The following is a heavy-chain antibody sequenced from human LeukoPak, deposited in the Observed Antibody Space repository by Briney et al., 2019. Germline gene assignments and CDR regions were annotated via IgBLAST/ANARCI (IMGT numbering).Heavy chain of an antibody. CDR2: IIPIFGTA. D-gene: IGHD3-10*01. CDR1: GGTFNNYA. V-gene: IGHV1-69*05. Sequence: EASVTVSCMASGGTFNNYAISWVRQAPGQGVEGMGGIIPIFGTANYAQKLQGRVTITTDESTSTAYMELSSLRSEDTAVYYCARVGYYGSGSYKGEFDYWGQGTLVTVSS. CDR3: ARVGYYGSGSYKGEFDY. J-gene: IGHJ4*02.